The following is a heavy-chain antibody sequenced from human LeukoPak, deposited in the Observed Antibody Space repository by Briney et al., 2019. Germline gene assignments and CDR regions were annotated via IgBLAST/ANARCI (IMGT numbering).Heavy chain of an antibody. CDR3: VRFGIRGVIDEFDF. CDR1: GFTFSSYW. J-gene: IGHJ4*02. D-gene: IGHD3-10*01. V-gene: IGHV3-7*01. CDR2: INQDGRAK. Sequence: GGSLRLSCAASGFTFSSYWMSWVRQAPGEGLEWVANINQDGRAKYYVDSLKGRFTISRDNAKNSVYLQVDNLRAEDTAVYYCVRFGIRGVIDEFDFWGQGTLVTVSS.